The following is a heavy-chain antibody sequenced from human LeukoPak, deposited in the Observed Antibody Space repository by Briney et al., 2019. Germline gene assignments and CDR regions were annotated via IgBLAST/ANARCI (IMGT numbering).Heavy chain of an antibody. CDR1: GFTFSSYS. CDR2: ISSSSSYI. V-gene: IGHV3-21*01. Sequence: GGSLRLSCAASGFTFSSYSMNWVRQAPGKGLEWVSSISSSSSYIYYADSVKGRFTISRDNAKNSLYLQMNILRAEDTAVYYCARDTDYYDSSGYYYREEYFDYWGQGTLVTVSS. CDR3: ARDTDYYDSSGYYYREEYFDY. J-gene: IGHJ4*02. D-gene: IGHD3-22*01.